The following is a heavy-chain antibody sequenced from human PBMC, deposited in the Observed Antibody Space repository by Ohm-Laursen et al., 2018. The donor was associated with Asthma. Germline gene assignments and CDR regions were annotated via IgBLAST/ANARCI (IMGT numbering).Heavy chain of an antibody. J-gene: IGHJ4*02. CDR1: GFTFGDYA. CDR3: TRDGTGDYGDYLGAFDY. CDR2: IRSKAYGGTT. V-gene: IGHV3-49*03. Sequence: RSLRLSCAASGFTFGDYAMSWFRQAPGKGLEWVGFIRSKAYGGTTEYAASVKGRFTISRDDSKSIAYLQMNSLKTEDTAVYYCTRDGTGDYGDYLGAFDYWGQGTLVTVSS. D-gene: IGHD4-17*01.